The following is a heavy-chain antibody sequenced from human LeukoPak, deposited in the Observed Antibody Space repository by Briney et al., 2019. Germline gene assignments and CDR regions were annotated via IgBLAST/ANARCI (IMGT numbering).Heavy chain of an antibody. CDR3: ARVSRWLQLLDASDI. J-gene: IGHJ3*02. D-gene: IGHD5-24*01. V-gene: IGHV4-30-4*01. Sequence: PSQTLSLTCTVSGGSISSGDYYWSWIRQPPGKGLEWIGYIYYSGSTYYNPSLKSRVTISVDTSKNQFSLKLSSVTAADTAVYYCARVSRWLQLLDASDIWGQGTMVTVSS. CDR2: IYYSGST. CDR1: GGSISSGDYY.